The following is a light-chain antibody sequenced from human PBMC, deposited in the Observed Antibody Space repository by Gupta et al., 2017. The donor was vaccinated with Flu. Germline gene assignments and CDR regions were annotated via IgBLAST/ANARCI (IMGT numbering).Light chain of an antibody. Sequence: EIVMTQSPATLSVSPGERATLSCRASQSVRSDLAWYQQKPGQAPRLLIYGASTRAAGIPGRFSGSGSGTEFTLTISTLQAEDFAVYYCQQYNNWPLTFGGGAKVEIK. CDR1: QSVRSD. CDR2: GAS. CDR3: QQYNNWPLT. V-gene: IGKV3-15*01. J-gene: IGKJ4*01.